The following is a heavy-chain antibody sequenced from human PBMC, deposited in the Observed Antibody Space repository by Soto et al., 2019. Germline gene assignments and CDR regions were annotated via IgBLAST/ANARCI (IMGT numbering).Heavy chain of an antibody. CDR2: IGGSGGST. D-gene: IGHD6-13*01. V-gene: IGHV3-23*01. CDR3: EKTSSSWYWWFDP. J-gene: IGHJ5*02. Sequence: XECLRLSCAASGFTFSSYSMSWVRQAPGKGLEWVSAIGGSGGSTYYADSVKGRFTTSRDNSKNTLYLQMNSLRAEDTAVYYCEKTSSSWYWWFDPWGQGTLVTVSS. CDR1: GFTFSSYS.